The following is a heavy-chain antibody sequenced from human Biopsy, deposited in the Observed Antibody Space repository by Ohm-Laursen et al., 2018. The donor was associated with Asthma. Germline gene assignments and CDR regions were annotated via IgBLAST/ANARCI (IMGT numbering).Heavy chain of an antibody. V-gene: IGHV4-59*11. D-gene: IGHD2-15*01. J-gene: IGHJ5*02. Sequence: GTLSLTWTVSGGSIRSHDWTWIRLPPGKGLEYIGDVSHTGSTNYNPSLKSRVTMSLDMSKNQFSLRLTSVTPADTAVYYCARLADCSGGACYSYGWFDPWGQGTRVTVSS. CDR3: ARLADCSGGACYSYGWFDP. CDR1: GGSIRSHD. CDR2: VSHTGST.